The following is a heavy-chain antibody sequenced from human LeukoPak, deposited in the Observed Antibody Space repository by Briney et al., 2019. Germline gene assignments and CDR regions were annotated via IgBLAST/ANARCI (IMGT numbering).Heavy chain of an antibody. CDR2: IYYSGST. Sequence: SETLSLTCTVSGGSISSYYWSWIRQPPGKGLEWIGYIYYSGSTNYNPSLKSRVTISVDASKNQFPLKLSSVTAADTAVYYCARHTPAYYYDSSGSGDAFDIWGQGTMVTVSS. CDR1: GGSISSYY. J-gene: IGHJ3*02. CDR3: ARHTPAYYYDSSGSGDAFDI. D-gene: IGHD3-22*01. V-gene: IGHV4-59*08.